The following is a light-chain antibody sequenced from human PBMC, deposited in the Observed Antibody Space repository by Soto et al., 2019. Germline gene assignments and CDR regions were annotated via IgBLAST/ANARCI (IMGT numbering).Light chain of an antibody. V-gene: IGKV3-15*01. CDR1: QSVSSN. CDR2: GAS. CDR3: QQYNNWPSYT. Sequence: EIVMTQSPATLSVSPGERATLSCRASQSVSSNLAWYQQKPGQAPRLLIYGASTRATGIPARFSGSGSGTEFALTIRSMQSEHFAAYYCQQYNNWPSYTFGQGTKLQIK. J-gene: IGKJ2*01.